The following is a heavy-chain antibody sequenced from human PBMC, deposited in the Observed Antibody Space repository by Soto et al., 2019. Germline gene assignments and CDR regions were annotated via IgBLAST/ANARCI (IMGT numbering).Heavy chain of an antibody. CDR1: GFTVSSNY. J-gene: IGHJ4*02. CDR2: IHSGGNT. D-gene: IGHD3-22*01. V-gene: IGHV3-66*01. CDR3: ARVSGYYYEIDY. Sequence: EVQLVESGGGLVQPGGSLRLSCAASGFTVSSNYMSWVRQAPGKGLEWVSLIHSGGNTYYADSVKGRFTISRDNSKNTLYLQMNSLRAEDTAVYYCARVSGYYYEIDYWGQGTLVTVSS.